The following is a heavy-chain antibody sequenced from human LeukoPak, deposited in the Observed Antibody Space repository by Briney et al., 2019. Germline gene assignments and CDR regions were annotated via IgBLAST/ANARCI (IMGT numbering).Heavy chain of an antibody. CDR1: GYTFTGYY. Sequence: GASVKVSCKASGYTFTGYYMHWVRQAPGQGLEWMGWINHNSGGANYAQKFQGRVTMTRDTSISTAYMELSRLRSDDTAVYYCARDWDLYCAFDIWGQGTMVTVSS. CDR3: ARDWDLYCAFDI. J-gene: IGHJ3*02. CDR2: INHNSGGA. D-gene: IGHD1-26*01. V-gene: IGHV1-2*02.